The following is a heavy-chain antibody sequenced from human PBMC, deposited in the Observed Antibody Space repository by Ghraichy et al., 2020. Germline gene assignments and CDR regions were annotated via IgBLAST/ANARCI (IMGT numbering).Heavy chain of an antibody. J-gene: IGHJ4*02. V-gene: IGHV3-30*18. D-gene: IGHD2-15*01. CDR3: EKEWENCSGGRCSSDNFDY. CDR2: ISYDGTRY. CDR1: GFTFRNYC. Sequence: GGSLRLSCAVSGFTFRNYCMHWVRQAPGKGLEWVAVISYDGTRYYYAASVEGRFTISRDNSKNTLYMQMNSLRPEDTAVYYCEKEWENCSGGRCSSDNFDYSGQGGLVAVS.